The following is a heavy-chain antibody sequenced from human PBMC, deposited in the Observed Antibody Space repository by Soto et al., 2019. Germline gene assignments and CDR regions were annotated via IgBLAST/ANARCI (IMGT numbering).Heavy chain of an antibody. CDR1: GGSFSAYY. Sequence: QVQLQQWGAGLVKPSETLSLTCGVYGGSFSAYYWSWIRQSPGKGLEWIGENNQSGSTNYNPSLKSRVNITGDKSKQQFSLKLSSVTAADTAIYYCARGVWGLDSTTTRYRYCYMDVWGEGTTVTVSS. CDR2: NNQSGST. CDR3: ARGVWGLDSTTTRYRYCYMDV. D-gene: IGHD3-16*01. J-gene: IGHJ6*03. V-gene: IGHV4-34*01.